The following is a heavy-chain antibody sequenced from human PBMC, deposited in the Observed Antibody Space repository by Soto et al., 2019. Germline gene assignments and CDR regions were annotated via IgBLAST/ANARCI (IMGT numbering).Heavy chain of an antibody. CDR2: IWYDGSYK. V-gene: IGHV3-33*01. Sequence: QVQLVESGGGVVQPGRSLRLSCAASGFTISPYGMHWVRQAPGKGLEWVAVIWYDGSYKYYADSVKGRFTISRDNCKNPVYLQMNSLTVEDTAVYYCRTLGTVRGIIEGVDAFDMWCQGTMVIVSS. D-gene: IGHD3-10*01. CDR1: GFTISPYG. J-gene: IGHJ3*02. CDR3: RTLGTVRGIIEGVDAFDM.